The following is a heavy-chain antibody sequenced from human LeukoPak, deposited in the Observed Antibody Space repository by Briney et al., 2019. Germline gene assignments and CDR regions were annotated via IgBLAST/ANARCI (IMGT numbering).Heavy chain of an antibody. V-gene: IGHV3-23*01. J-gene: IGHJ3*02. CDR1: GFTFSSYG. D-gene: IGHD5-18*01. CDR3: AKDPPTVMANAFHI. Sequence: PGESLRLSCAASGFTFSSYGMSWVRQAPGKGLEWVSSISGSGGTTYYADSVKGRFTNSRDNSKNTLYLQMNSLRADDTAVYSCAKDPPTVMANAFHIWGQGTMVTVS. CDR2: ISGSGGTT.